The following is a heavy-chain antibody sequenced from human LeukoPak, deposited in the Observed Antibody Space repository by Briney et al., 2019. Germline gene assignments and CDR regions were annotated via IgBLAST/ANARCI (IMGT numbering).Heavy chain of an antibody. CDR1: GFTFSSYG. CDR3: AGGGPYYDDGYYFDY. J-gene: IGHJ4*02. Sequence: GGTLRLSCAASGFTFSSYGMSWVRQAPGKGLEWVSAISGSGGSTYYADSVKGRFTISRDNSKSTLYLQMNSLRAEDTAVYYCAGGGPYYDDGYYFDYWGQGTLVTVSS. D-gene: IGHD3-22*01. CDR2: ISGSGGST. V-gene: IGHV3-23*01.